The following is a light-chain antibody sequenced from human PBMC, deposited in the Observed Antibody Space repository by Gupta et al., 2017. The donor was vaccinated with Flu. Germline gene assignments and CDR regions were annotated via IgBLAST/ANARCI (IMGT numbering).Light chain of an antibody. CDR3: CSDAGSATLV. V-gene: IGLV2-11*01. CDR1: SSDVGGYNY. CDR2: DVS. J-gene: IGLJ2*01. Sequence: SALPQPRSVSGSPGPSVAISCTGTSSDVGGYNYVSWYQQHPGKAPKLMIYDVSQRPSGVPDRFSGSKSGNTASLTISGRQAEEEADYYCCSDAGSATLVFGGGTKLTVL.